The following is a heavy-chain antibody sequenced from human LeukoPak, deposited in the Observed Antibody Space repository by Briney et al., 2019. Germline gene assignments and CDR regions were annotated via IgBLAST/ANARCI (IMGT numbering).Heavy chain of an antibody. D-gene: IGHD2-15*01. CDR3: ARVLGSKPRIRNYYYYYMDV. J-gene: IGHJ6*03. CDR2: IYYSGST. CDR1: GGSISSYY. V-gene: IGHV4-59*08. Sequence: SETLSLTCTVSGGSISSYYWSWIRQPPGKGLEWIGYIYYSGSTNYNPSLKSRVTISVDTSKNQFSLKLSSVTAADTAVYYCARVLGSKPRIRNYYYYYMDVWGKGTTVTISS.